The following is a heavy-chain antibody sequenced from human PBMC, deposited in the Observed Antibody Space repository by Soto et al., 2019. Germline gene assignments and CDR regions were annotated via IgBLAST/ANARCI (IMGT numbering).Heavy chain of an antibody. CDR2: IYYSGSA. Sequence: QVQLQESGPGLVKPSQTLSLTCTVSGGSISSGVYYWSWIRQYPGKGLEWIGYIYYSGSAYYNPSLKSRVTISVDTSKNQFSLKLSSVTAADTAVYYCARDPLPRAITGTTGGMDVWGQGTTVTVSS. J-gene: IGHJ6*02. CDR1: GGSISSGVYY. D-gene: IGHD1-7*01. CDR3: ARDPLPRAITGTTGGMDV. V-gene: IGHV4-31*03.